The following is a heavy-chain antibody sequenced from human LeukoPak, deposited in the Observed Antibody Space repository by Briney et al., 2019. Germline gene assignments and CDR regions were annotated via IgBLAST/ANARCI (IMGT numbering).Heavy chain of an antibody. Sequence: LSGGSLRLSCAASGFTFSSYAMSWVRQAPGKGLEWVSAISGSGGSTYYADSVKGRFTISRDNSKNTLYLRMNSLRAEDTAVYYCARDGITDYYDSSGFEYFQHWGQGTLVTVSS. CDR1: GFTFSSYA. D-gene: IGHD3-22*01. CDR3: ARDGITDYYDSSGFEYFQH. J-gene: IGHJ1*01. V-gene: IGHV3-23*01. CDR2: ISGSGGST.